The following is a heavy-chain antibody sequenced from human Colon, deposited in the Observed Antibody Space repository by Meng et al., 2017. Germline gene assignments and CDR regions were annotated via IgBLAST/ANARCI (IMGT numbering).Heavy chain of an antibody. Sequence: ASVKVSCKASGYTFTSYGISWVRQAPGQGLEWMGWISAYNGNTNYAQKLQGRVTMTTDTSTSTAYIKLRSLRSDDTAVYYCARVPSYYYGSGSYYHNFDYWGQGTLVTVSS. D-gene: IGHD3-10*01. J-gene: IGHJ4*02. V-gene: IGHV1-18*01. CDR3: ARVPSYYYGSGSYYHNFDY. CDR1: GYTFTSYG. CDR2: ISAYNGNT.